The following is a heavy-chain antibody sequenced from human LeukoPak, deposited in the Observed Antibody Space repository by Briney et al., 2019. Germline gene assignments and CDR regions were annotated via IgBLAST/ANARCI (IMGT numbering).Heavy chain of an antibody. CDR3: ARVNGGSDAFDI. D-gene: IGHD4-23*01. CDR1: GGSISSGGYY. J-gene: IGHJ3*02. V-gene: IGHV4-31*03. CDR2: IYYSGST. Sequence: SETLSLTCTVSGGSISSGGYYWSWIRQHPGKGLEWIGYIYYSGSTYYNPSLKSRVTISVDTSKNQFSLKLSSVTAADTAVYYCARVNGGSDAFDIWGQGTMVTVPS.